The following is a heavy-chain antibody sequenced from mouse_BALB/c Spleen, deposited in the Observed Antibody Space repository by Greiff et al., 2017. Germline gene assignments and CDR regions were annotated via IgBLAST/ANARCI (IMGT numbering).Heavy chain of an antibody. J-gene: IGHJ3*01. Sequence: VQLQQSGPGLVKPSQSLSLTCSVTGYSITSGYYWNWIRQFPGNKLEWMGYISYDGSNNYNPSLKNRISITRDTSKNQFFLKLNSVTTEDTATYYCAREGSSGYAYWGQGTLVTVSA. CDR2: ISYDGSN. CDR3: AREGSSGYAY. D-gene: IGHD3-1*01. CDR1: GYSITSGYY. V-gene: IGHV3-6*02.